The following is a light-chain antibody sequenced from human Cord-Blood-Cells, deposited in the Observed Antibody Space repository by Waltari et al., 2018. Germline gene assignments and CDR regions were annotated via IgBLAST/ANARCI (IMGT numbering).Light chain of an antibody. Sequence: QSALTQPRSVSGSPGQSVTISCTGTSSDVGGYNYVSWYQQHPGKAPKLIVYDVSKRPSGVPYPFSGSRSGNTASLTISGLQAEDEADYYCCSYAGSYTWVFGGGTKLTVL. J-gene: IGLJ3*02. V-gene: IGLV2-11*01. CDR3: CSYAGSYTWV. CDR2: DVS. CDR1: SSDVGGYNY.